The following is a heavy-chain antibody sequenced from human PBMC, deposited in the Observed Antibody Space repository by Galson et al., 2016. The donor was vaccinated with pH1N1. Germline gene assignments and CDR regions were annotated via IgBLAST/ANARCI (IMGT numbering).Heavy chain of an antibody. V-gene: IGHV3-30*04. CDR2: ISFDGRNE. J-gene: IGHJ2*01. D-gene: IGHD3/OR15-3a*01. CDR1: GFTFSNYA. Sequence: SLRLSCAASGFTFSNYAIHWVRQAPGKGLEWVAVISFDGRNEYYADSVKGRFTIYRDISKNTMYLQMNSLRAEDTAVYYCARDRFLDNWYFDLWGRGTLVTVSS. CDR3: ARDRFLDNWYFDL.